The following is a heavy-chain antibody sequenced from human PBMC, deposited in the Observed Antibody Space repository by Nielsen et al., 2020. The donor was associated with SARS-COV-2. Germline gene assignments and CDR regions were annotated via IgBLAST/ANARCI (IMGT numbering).Heavy chain of an antibody. J-gene: IGHJ1*01. CDR1: GGSISSSSYY. D-gene: IGHD2-21*02. CDR3: ASQKAYCGGDCYFHFQH. V-gene: IGHV4-39*01. CDR2: IYYSGST. Sequence: SETLSLTCTVSGGSISSSSYYWGWIRQPPGKGLEWIGSIYYSGSTYYNPSLKSRVTISVDTSKNQFSLKLSSVTAADTAVYYCASQKAYCGGDCYFHFQHWGQGTLVTVSS.